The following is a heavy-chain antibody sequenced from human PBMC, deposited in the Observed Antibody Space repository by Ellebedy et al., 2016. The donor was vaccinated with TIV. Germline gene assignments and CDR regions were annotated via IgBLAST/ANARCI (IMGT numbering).Heavy chain of an antibody. CDR1: GGSISNYY. Sequence: SETLSLTXTVSGGSISNYYWNWIRQPAGEGLDWIGRVHTSGTPNYKPSLKSRVTMSIDKSKNQFSLKLNSVTAADTAIYYCARLCSSFSCSGAFDFWGQGILVTVSS. V-gene: IGHV4-4*07. CDR3: ARLCSSFSCSGAFDF. J-gene: IGHJ4*02. CDR2: VHTSGTP. D-gene: IGHD3-10*02.